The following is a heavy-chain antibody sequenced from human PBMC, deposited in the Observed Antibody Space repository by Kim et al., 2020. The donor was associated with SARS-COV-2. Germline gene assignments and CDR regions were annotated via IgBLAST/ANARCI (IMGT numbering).Heavy chain of an antibody. Sequence: GGSLRLSCAASGFYFSAYSMTWVRQAPGKGLEWVSSINLFSDYMYYGDSVKGRFTISRDNAKNSLYLQLNSLRAEDTAVYYCARESARMTTAYYFDFWGQGTLVSVSS. V-gene: IGHV3-21*01. CDR3: ARESARMTTAYYFDF. J-gene: IGHJ4*02. CDR2: INLFSDYM. D-gene: IGHD4-17*01. CDR1: GFYFSAYS.